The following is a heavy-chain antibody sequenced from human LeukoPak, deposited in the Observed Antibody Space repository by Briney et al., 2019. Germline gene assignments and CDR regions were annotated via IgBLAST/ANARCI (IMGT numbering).Heavy chain of an antibody. CDR1: GYTFTSYG. CDR2: ISAYNGNT. CDR3: ASAIVVVPAGHDAFDI. D-gene: IGHD2-2*01. J-gene: IGHJ3*02. Sequence: ASVKVSCKASGYTFTSYGISWVRQAPGQGLEWMGWISAYNGNTNYAQKLQGRVTMTTDTSTSTAYMELRSLRSDDTAVYYCASAIVVVPAGHDAFDIWGQGTMATVSS. V-gene: IGHV1-18*01.